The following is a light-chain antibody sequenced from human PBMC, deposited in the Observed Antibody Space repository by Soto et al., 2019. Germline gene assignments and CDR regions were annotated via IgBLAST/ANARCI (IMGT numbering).Light chain of an antibody. CDR3: QQFGSSPGFT. CDR2: GAS. J-gene: IGKJ3*01. Sequence: EIVXXXXXXXLSLSPGERATLSCRASQSINNRYLAWYQQKPGQAPRLLIYGASSRATGIPDRFSGSGSGTDFTLTISRLEPEEFAVYYCQQFGSSPGFTFGPGTKVDMK. CDR1: QSINNRY. V-gene: IGKV3-20*01.